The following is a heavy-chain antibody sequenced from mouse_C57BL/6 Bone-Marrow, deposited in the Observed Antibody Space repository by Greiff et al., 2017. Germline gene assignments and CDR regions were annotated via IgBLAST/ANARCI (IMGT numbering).Heavy chain of an antibody. V-gene: IGHV1-69*01. D-gene: IGHD3-1*01. CDR2: IDPSDSYT. Sequence: VKLQQPGAELVMPGASVKLSCKASGYTFTSYWMHWVKQRPGQGLEWIGEIDPSDSYTNYNQKFKGKSTLTVDKSSSTAYMQLSSLTSEDSAVYYCARSGGTSFAYWGQGTLVTVSA. CDR1: GYTFTSYW. J-gene: IGHJ3*01. CDR3: ARSGGTSFAY.